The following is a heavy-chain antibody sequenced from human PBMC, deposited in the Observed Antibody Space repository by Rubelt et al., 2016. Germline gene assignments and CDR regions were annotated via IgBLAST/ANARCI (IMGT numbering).Heavy chain of an antibody. J-gene: IGHJ4*02. CDR3: ARGGYYYDSSALLPDY. CDR2: INPSGGST. D-gene: IGHD3-22*01. CDR1: GYTFTSYY. Sequence: QVQLVQSGAEVKKPGASVKVSCKASGYTFTSYYMHWVRQAPGQGLEWMGIINPSGGSTSYAQKFQGRVTMTRDTSTSTVYMELSSLRSEDTAVYYCARGGYYYDSSALLPDYWGQGTLVTVSS. V-gene: IGHV1-46*01.